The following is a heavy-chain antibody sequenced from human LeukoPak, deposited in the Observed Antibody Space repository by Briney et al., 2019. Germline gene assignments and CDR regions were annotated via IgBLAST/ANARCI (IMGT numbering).Heavy chain of an antibody. CDR1: GFTCCANW. J-gene: IGHJ4*01. D-gene: IGHD1-14*01. CDR2: IKQDGSEI. CDR3: AGGSGWITGD. Sequence: GSLTLSCSAAGFTCCANWRNWVRQAPGQGPEWVANIKQDGSEINYVDSVKGRFIISRDNAKNSLYLQMNSLRVDDTAVYYCAGGSGWITGDWGHGTLVTVSS. V-gene: IGHV3-7*03.